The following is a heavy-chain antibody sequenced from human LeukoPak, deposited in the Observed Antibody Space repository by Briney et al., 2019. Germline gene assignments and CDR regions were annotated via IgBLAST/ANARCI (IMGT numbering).Heavy chain of an antibody. CDR3: ARSALPQRWLHY. CDR2: IYHSGST. J-gene: IGHJ4*02. V-gene: IGHV4-38-2*02. D-gene: IGHD5-24*01. Sequence: SETLSLTCTVSGYSISSGYYWGWIRQPPGKGLEWIGSIYHSGSTYYNPSPKSRVTISVDTSKNQFSLKLSSVTAADTAVYYCARSALPQRWLHYWGQGTLVTVSS. CDR1: GYSISSGYY.